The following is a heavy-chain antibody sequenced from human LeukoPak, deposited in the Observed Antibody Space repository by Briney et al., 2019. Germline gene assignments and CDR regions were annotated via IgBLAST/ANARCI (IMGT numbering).Heavy chain of an antibody. V-gene: IGHV1-2*02. Sequence: ASVKVSCKASGYTFTGHYMHWVRQAPGQGLEWMGWINANSGDTNYVQKFQGRVTMTRDTSISTAYMELSRLRSDDTAVYYCARERPNSSSWYARWFDPWGQGTLVTVSS. CDR3: ARERPNSSSWYARWFDP. D-gene: IGHD6-13*01. J-gene: IGHJ5*02. CDR1: GYTFTGHY. CDR2: INANSGDT.